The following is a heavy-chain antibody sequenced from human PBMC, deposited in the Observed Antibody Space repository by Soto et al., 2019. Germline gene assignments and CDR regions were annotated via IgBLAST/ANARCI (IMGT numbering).Heavy chain of an antibody. CDR3: AREVRSGWKNFDY. CDR1: GYTFTGYY. D-gene: IGHD6-19*01. V-gene: IGHV1-2*04. Sequence: ASVKVSCKASGYTFTGYYMHWVRQAPGQGLEWMGWINPNSGGTNYAQKFQGWVTMNRDTSISTAYMELSRLRSDDTAVYYCAREVRSGWKNFDYWGQGNLVTVSS. J-gene: IGHJ4*02. CDR2: INPNSGGT.